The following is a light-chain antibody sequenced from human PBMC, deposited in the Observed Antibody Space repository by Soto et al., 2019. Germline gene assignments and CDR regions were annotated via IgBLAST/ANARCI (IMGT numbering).Light chain of an antibody. CDR3: QSYDSGLSGWL. CDR2: ENT. Sequence: QSVLTQPPSVSGAPGQRVTISCTGSSSNIGAVFDVHWYQQVPGTAPKLLIYENTKRPSGVPDRFSGSKSGTSASLAITGLQAEDEADYYCQSYDSGLSGWLFGGGTQLT. CDR1: SSNIGAVFD. V-gene: IGLV1-40*01. J-gene: IGLJ2*01.